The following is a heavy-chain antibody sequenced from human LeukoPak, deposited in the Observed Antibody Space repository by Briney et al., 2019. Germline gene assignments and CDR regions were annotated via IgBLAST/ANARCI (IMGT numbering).Heavy chain of an antibody. V-gene: IGHV4-59*04. Sequence: SETLSLTCTVSGGSISSYYWSWIRQPPGKGLEWIGNIYYGGNTYYNPSLKSRVTISVDTSKNQFSLKLSSVTAADTAVYYCARHHTISSSGWKYYYYMDIWGKGTTVTISS. J-gene: IGHJ6*03. D-gene: IGHD6-19*01. CDR3: ARHHTISSSGWKYYYYMDI. CDR1: GGSISSYY. CDR2: IYYGGNT.